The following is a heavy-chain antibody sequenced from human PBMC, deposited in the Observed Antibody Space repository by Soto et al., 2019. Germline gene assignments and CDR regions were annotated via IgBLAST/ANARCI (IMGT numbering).Heavy chain of an antibody. J-gene: IGHJ4*02. CDR1: GGTFSRST. CDR3: ARDGTLYASGAYYYLY. CDR2: ITHMFGTP. V-gene: IGHV1-69*01. D-gene: IGHD3-22*01. Sequence: VQLVQSGAEVKKPGSSVKVSCKASGGTFSRSTITWVRQAPGHGLAGMGGITHMFGTPNYAQKFQCRVTITADESASTAYMELSSLRCEDTAMNYCARDGTLYASGAYYYLYWGQGTLVTVSS.